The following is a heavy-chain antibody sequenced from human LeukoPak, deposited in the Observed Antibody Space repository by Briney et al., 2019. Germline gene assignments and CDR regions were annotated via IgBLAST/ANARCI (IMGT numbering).Heavy chain of an antibody. CDR3: ARRITGTTYSYYYYMDV. J-gene: IGHJ6*03. CDR2: ISYSGST. D-gene: IGHD1-20*01. V-gene: IGHV4-59*11. Sequence: SETLSLTCTVCGDSTSSHSWSWLRQPPGKGLEWIGYISYSGSTNYNPSLKSRVTMSVDTSKNQFSLRLNSVTAADTAVYYCARRITGTTYSYYYYMDVWGKGTTVTVSS. CDR1: GDSTSSHS.